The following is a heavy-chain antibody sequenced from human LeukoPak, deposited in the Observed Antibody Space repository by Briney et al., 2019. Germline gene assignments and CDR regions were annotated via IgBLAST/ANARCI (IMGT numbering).Heavy chain of an antibody. J-gene: IGHJ4*02. CDR3: ARGRLRFFVVPEQYYFDY. Sequence: ASVKVSCKASGYTFTSYGISWVRQAPGQGLEWMGWISAYNGNTNYAQKLQGRVTMTTDTSTSTAYMELSSLRSEDTAVYYCARGRLRFFVVPEQYYFDYWGQGTLVTVSS. CDR1: GYTFTSYG. V-gene: IGHV1-18*01. CDR2: ISAYNGNT. D-gene: IGHD2-2*01.